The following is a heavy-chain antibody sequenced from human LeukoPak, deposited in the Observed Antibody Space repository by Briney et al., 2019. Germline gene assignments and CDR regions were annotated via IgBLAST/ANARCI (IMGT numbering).Heavy chain of an antibody. CDR3: ARGRYCSDGNCYHNWFDP. D-gene: IGHD2-15*01. CDR2: INPNSGGT. J-gene: IGHJ5*02. CDR1: GYTFTGYY. V-gene: IGHV1-2*02. Sequence: ASVKVSCKASGYTFTGYYMHWVRQAPGQGPEWMGWINPNSGGTDYAQKFQGRVTMARDTSINTAYMELSSLRSDDTAVYYCARGRYCSDGNCYHNWFDPWGQGTLVTVSS.